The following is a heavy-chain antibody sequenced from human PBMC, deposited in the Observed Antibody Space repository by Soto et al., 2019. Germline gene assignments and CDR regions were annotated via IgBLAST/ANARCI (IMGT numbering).Heavy chain of an antibody. CDR1: GGSISSGGYY. CDR2: IYYSGST. J-gene: IGHJ5*02. Sequence: SETLSLTCTVSGGSISSGGYYWSWIRQHPGKGLEWIGYIYYSGSTYYNPSLKSRVTISVDTSKNQFSLKLSSVTAADTAVYYCARDIQYSGYYWFDPWGQGTLVTVSS. D-gene: IGHD5-12*01. CDR3: ARDIQYSGYYWFDP. V-gene: IGHV4-61*08.